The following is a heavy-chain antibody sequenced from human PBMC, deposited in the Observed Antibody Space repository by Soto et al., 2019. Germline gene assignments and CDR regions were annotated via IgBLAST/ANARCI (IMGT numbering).Heavy chain of an antibody. CDR1: GFTSRSYW. V-gene: IGHV3-74*01. D-gene: IGHD2-15*01. CDR3: ARAFRCVGGDACYSPFDY. J-gene: IGHJ4*02. Sequence: EVQLVESGGGLVQPGGSLRLSCAAPGFTSRSYWIYWVRKAPGKGPVWVSRISSDGTRISYGDSVKGRFTISRDNAKNALYLQMNSLRAEDTAVYYCARAFRCVGGDACYSPFDYWGQGTLVTVSS. CDR2: ISSDGTRI.